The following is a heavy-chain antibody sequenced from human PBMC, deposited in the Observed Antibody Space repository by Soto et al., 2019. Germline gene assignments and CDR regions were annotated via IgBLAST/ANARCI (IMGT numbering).Heavy chain of an antibody. V-gene: IGHV3-11*05. J-gene: IGHJ3*02. CDR1: GFTFSDYY. CDR3: ARDADILTGSDAFDI. CDR2: ISSSSSYT. Sequence: QVQLVESGGGLVKPGGSLRLSCAASGFTFSDYYMSWIRQAPGKGLEWVSYISSSSSYTNYADSVKGRFTISRDNAKNSLYLQMNSLRAEETAVYYCARDADILTGSDAFDIWGQGTMVTVSS. D-gene: IGHD3-9*01.